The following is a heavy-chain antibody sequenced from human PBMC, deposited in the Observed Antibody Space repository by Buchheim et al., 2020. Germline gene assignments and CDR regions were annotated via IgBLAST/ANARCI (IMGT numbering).Heavy chain of an antibody. CDR3: ARDRHDGDFDLGGYYCYRDV. D-gene: IGHD4-17*01. CDR1: GYTFTSYY. J-gene: IGHJ6*03. V-gene: IGHV1-46*01. CDR2: INPSGGST. Sequence: QVQLVQSGAEVKKPGASVKVSCKASGYTFTSYYLHWVRQAPGQGLEWMGIINPSGGSTNYAQKFQDRVTMTRDTSTSTVYMELSSLKSDDAAIYDCARDRHDGDFDLGGYYCYRDVWGEGTT.